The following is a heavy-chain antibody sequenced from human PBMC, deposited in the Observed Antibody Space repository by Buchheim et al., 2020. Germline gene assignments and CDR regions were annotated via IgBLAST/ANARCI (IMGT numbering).Heavy chain of an antibody. CDR1: GFTFSSYG. CDR3: TRDSGSSWYGTRHYYYGMDV. J-gene: IGHJ6*02. CDR2: IWYDGSNK. V-gene: IGHV3-33*01. D-gene: IGHD6-13*01. Sequence: QVQLVESGGGVVQPGRSLRLSCAASGFTFSSYGMHWVRQAPGKGLEWVAVIWYDGSNKYYAGSVKGRFTISRDNSKNTLSLQMNSLRAEDTAVYYCTRDSGSSWYGTRHYYYGMDVWGQGTT.